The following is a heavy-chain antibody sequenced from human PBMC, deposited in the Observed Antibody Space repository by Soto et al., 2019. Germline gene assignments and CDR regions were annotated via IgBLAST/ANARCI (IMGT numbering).Heavy chain of an antibody. D-gene: IGHD3-10*01. CDR3: ARDGSRRSDYYGSGSTYTYYYYYMDV. V-gene: IGHV1-2*04. CDR2: INPNSGGT. CDR1: GYTFTGYY. Sequence: ASVKVSCKASGYTFTGYYMHWVRQAPGQGLEWMGWINPNSGGTNYAQKFQGWVTMTRDTSISTAYMELSRLRSDDTAVYYCARDGSRRSDYYGSGSTYTYYYYYMDVWGKGTTVTVSS. J-gene: IGHJ6*03.